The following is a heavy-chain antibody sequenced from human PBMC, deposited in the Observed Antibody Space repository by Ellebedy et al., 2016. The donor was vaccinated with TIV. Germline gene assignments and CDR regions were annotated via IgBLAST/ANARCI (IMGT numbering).Heavy chain of an antibody. J-gene: IGHJ4*02. D-gene: IGHD6-19*01. CDR2: IYDTGVT. Sequence: MPSETLSLTCTVSGGSLSSHFWSWIRQPPRKGLEWIGRIYDTGVTNYSPSLKSRVTMSVDTSKNQFSLKLSPVTAADTAVYYCAGGYSSGWTDYWGQGTLVTVSS. CDR1: GGSLSSHF. V-gene: IGHV4-4*07. CDR3: AGGYSSGWTDY.